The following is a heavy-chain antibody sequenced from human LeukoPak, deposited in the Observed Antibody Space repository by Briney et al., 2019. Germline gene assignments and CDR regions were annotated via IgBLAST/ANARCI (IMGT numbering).Heavy chain of an antibody. V-gene: IGHV4-59*11. CDR2: IYYSGST. J-gene: IGHJ5*02. CDR1: GGSTSSHY. CDR3: AREYCSSTSCRFSDWFDP. D-gene: IGHD2-2*01. Sequence: PSETLSLTCTVSGGSTSSHYWSWIRQPPGKGLEWIGYIYYSGSTNYNPSLKSRVTISVDTSKNQFSLKLSSVTAADTAVYYCAREYCSSTSCRFSDWFDPWGQGTLVTVSS.